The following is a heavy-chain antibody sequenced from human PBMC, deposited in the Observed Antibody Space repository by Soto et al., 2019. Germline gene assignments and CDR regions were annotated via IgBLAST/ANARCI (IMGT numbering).Heavy chain of an antibody. V-gene: IGHV5-10-1*03. CDR2: IDPSDSYT. D-gene: IGHD3-22*01. Sequence: EVQLVQSGAEVKKPGESLRISCKGSGYSFTSYWISWVRQMPGKGLEWMGRIDPSDSYTNYSPSFQGHVTISADKSISTAYLQWSSLKASDTAMYYCATLGDGYYDSSGQSEFDYWGQGTLVTVAS. CDR3: ATLGDGYYDSSGQSEFDY. J-gene: IGHJ4*02. CDR1: GYSFTSYW.